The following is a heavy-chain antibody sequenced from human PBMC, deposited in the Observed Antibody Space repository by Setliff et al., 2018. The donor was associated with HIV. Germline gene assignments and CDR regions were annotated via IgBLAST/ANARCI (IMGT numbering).Heavy chain of an antibody. D-gene: IGHD3-3*01. CDR3: ARGGIGYYDFWSGFYP. Sequence: ASVKVSCKASGGTISSYTVSWVRQAPGQGLEWMGWINPKSGGTHYAQKFQGRATMTRDTSITTVYMELSRLRSDDTAVYYCARGGIGYYDFWSGFYPWGQGTLVTVSS. CDR2: INPKSGGT. V-gene: IGHV1-2*02. J-gene: IGHJ5*02. CDR1: GGTISSYT.